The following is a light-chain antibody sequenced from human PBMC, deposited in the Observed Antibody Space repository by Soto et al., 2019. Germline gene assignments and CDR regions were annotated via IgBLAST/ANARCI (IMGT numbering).Light chain of an antibody. V-gene: IGKV3-15*01. Sequence: PSTISTSPPVLATLSCGASQSVSSNLAWYQQKPGQAPRLLIYGASTRATGIPARFSGSGSGTEFTLTISSLQSEDFAVYYCHQHSGPTLNFARGTKVEI. CDR2: GAS. J-gene: IGKJ4*01. CDR3: HQHSGPTLN. CDR1: QSVSSN.